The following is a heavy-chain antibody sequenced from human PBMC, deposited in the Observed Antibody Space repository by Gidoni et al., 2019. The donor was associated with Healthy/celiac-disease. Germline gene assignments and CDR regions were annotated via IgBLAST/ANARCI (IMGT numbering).Heavy chain of an antibody. J-gene: IGHJ3*02. CDR3: AKDRHLLWFGETFGAFDI. Sequence: EVQLLESVGGLVQPGGSLRLSCAASGFTFSSYAMSWVRQAPGKGLEWVSAISGSGGSTYYADSVKGRFTISRDNSKNTLYLQMNSLRAEDTAVYYCAKDRHLLWFGETFGAFDIWGQGTMVTVSS. CDR2: ISGSGGST. D-gene: IGHD3-10*01. V-gene: IGHV3-23*01. CDR1: GFTFSSYA.